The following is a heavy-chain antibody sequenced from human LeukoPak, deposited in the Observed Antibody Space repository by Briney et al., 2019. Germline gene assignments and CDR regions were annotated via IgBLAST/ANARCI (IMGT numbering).Heavy chain of an antibody. V-gene: IGHV3-23*01. CDR1: GFTFSSYA. CDR3: ALTYSSDYFDY. Sequence: GGSLRLSCAAPGFTFSSYAMSWVRQAPGKGLEWVSAICGGGGSTYSAAAVKSWFTISGDNSKNTLYLQMNSLRAEDTAVYYCALTYSSDYFDYWGQGTMVTVSS. J-gene: IGHJ4*02. CDR2: ICGGGGST. D-gene: IGHD3-10*01.